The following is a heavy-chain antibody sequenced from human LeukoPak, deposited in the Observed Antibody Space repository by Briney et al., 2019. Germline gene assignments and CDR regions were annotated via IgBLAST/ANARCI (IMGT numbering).Heavy chain of an antibody. CDR2: ISSDGVNK. CDR3: AKGQNYYDGSGYYSTDY. J-gene: IGHJ4*02. CDR1: GFTFSSYG. V-gene: IGHV3-30*18. Sequence: GRSLRLSCAAAGFTFSSYGIHWVRQAPGKGLEWVAVISSDGVNKYSPDSVKGRFTISRENSKNTLYLQMNSRRAEDTAVYYCAKGQNYYDGSGYYSTDYWGQGTPVTVSS. D-gene: IGHD3-22*01.